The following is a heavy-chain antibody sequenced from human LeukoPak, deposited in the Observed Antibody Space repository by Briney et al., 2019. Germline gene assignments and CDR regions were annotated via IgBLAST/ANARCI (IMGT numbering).Heavy chain of an antibody. Sequence: TGGSLRLSCAASGFTFSNYWMHWVRQAPGKGLVWVSRINGDGSSTNYADSVKGRFTISRDNAKNTLYLQMDSLTVEDTAVYYCAVSNWMDPWGQGTLVTVSS. CDR3: AVSNWMDP. V-gene: IGHV3-74*01. CDR2: INGDGSST. J-gene: IGHJ5*02. CDR1: GFTFSNYW.